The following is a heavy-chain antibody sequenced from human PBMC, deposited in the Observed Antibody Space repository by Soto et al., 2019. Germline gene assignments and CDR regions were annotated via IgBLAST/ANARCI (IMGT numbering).Heavy chain of an antibody. CDR1: GFTFTNAW. J-gene: IGHJ4*02. Sequence: EVQLVESGGGLVKPGGSLRLSCAASGFTFTNAWMNWVRQAPGKGLEWVGRIKSKSDGGTTDYAAPVKGRFTISRDDSKNTLYLEVKILQTEETAVYYCTTDLPVEHLDYWGQGILVNVYS. D-gene: IGHD1-1*01. V-gene: IGHV3-15*07. CDR2: IKSKSDGGTT. CDR3: TTDLPVEHLDY.